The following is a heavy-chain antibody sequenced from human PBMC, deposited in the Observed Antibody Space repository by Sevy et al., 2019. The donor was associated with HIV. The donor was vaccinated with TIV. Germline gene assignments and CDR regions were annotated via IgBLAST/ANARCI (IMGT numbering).Heavy chain of an antibody. CDR3: AREKVDSSMIFVEYYGMDV. CDR1: GFTFSSFA. Sequence: GGSLRLSCAASGFTFSSFAMHWVRQAPGKGLEWVAVISYDGSSKYYPDSVKGRFTISRDNAKNTLYLQMNRLRPEDTAVYFCAREKVDSSMIFVEYYGMDVWGQGTTVTVSS. J-gene: IGHJ6*02. D-gene: IGHD3-3*01. V-gene: IGHV3-30-3*01. CDR2: ISYDGSSK.